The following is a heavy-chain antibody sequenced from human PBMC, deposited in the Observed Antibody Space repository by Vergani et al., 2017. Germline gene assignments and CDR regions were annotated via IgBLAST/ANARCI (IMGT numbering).Heavy chain of an antibody. D-gene: IGHD2-2*01. J-gene: IGHJ4*02. V-gene: IGHV1-69*02. CDR3: ASFCSRTGCFYVDY. Sequence: QVQLVQSGAEVKKPGSSVKVSCKASGGTFSSYTISWVRQAPGQGLEWMGRIIPILGIANYAQKFQGRVTITADKSTSTAYMELSSLRSEDTAVYYCASFCSRTGCFYVDYWSQGTLVTVSS. CDR1: GGTFSSYT. CDR2: IIPILGIA.